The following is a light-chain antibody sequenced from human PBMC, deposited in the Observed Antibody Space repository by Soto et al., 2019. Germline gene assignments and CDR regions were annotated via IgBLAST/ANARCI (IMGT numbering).Light chain of an antibody. CDR3: HQYGSSPFT. CDR1: QSVSSSY. Sequence: ESVLTQSPGTLSMSPGERATLSCRASQSVSSSYLAWYQQKPGQAPRLLIYGASSRATGIPDRFSGSGSGTDFTLTISRLEPEDFAVYYCHQYGSSPFTFGPGTKVDIK. J-gene: IGKJ3*01. CDR2: GAS. V-gene: IGKV3-20*01.